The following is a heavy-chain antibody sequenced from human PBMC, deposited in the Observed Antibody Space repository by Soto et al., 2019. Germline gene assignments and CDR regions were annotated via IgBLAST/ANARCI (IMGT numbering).Heavy chain of an antibody. Sequence: QVQLVQSGAEVKKPGASVTVSCKASGYTFTNYGINWVRQAPGQGLGWMGGISAYSGHTNYAQKLQDRVTMTTDTSTSTAYMELRSLRSDDTAVYYCARRPHLADNVELDYWGQGTLVTVSS. V-gene: IGHV1-18*01. CDR2: ISAYSGHT. CDR1: GYTFTNYG. CDR3: ARRPHLADNVELDY. D-gene: IGHD6-19*01. J-gene: IGHJ4*02.